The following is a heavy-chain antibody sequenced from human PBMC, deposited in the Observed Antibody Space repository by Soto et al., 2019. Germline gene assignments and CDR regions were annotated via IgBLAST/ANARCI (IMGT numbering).Heavy chain of an antibody. CDR1: GYTFTSYD. Sequence: QVQLVQSGAEVKKPGALVKVSCKASGYTFTSYDINWVRQATGQGLAWMGWMNPNSGNTGYAQKFQGRVTMTRNTSRSTAYMELSSLRSEDTAVYYCAREYSSSWYLYFQHWGQGTLVTVSS. CDR2: MNPNSGNT. V-gene: IGHV1-8*01. CDR3: AREYSSSWYLYFQH. J-gene: IGHJ1*01. D-gene: IGHD6-13*01.